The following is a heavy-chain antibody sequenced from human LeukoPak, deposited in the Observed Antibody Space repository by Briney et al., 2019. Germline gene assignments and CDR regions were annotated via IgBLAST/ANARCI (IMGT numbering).Heavy chain of an antibody. J-gene: IGHJ4*02. CDR3: ARRDFKRWNTDY. V-gene: IGHV1-18*01. D-gene: IGHD1-1*01. CDR1: GYTFTSYG. Sequence: VASVKASCKASGYTFTSYGISWVRQAPGQGLEWMGWISAYNGNTNYAQKLQGRVTMTTDTSTSTAYMELRSLRSDDTAVYYCARRDFKRWNTDYWGQGTLVTVSS. CDR2: ISAYNGNT.